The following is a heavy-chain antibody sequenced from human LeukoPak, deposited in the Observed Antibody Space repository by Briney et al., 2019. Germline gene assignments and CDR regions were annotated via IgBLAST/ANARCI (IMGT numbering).Heavy chain of an antibody. Sequence: GGSLRLSCAGSGFTFNNYAMSWVRRAPRKGLEWVSTIMIGGDGKHYADSVKGRFTISRDSAKNTLYLQMNSLRAEDTAIYYCATEGAVAPFDYWGQGTLVTVSS. CDR1: GFTFNNYA. V-gene: IGHV3-23*01. J-gene: IGHJ4*02. CDR2: IMIGGDGK. D-gene: IGHD6-19*01. CDR3: ATEGAVAPFDY.